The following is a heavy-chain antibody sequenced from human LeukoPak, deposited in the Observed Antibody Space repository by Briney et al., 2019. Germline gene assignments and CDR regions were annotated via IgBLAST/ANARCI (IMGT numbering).Heavy chain of an antibody. J-gene: IGHJ4*02. CDR1: GYTFTGYY. D-gene: IGHD3-3*01. Sequence: GASVKVSCKASGYTFTGYYMHWVRQAPRQGLEWMGWINPNSGGTNYAQKFQGRVTMTRDTSISTAYMELSRLRSDDTAVYYCARGGDFWSGYILSFNDYWGQGTLVTVSS. V-gene: IGHV1-2*02. CDR2: INPNSGGT. CDR3: ARGGDFWSGYILSFNDY.